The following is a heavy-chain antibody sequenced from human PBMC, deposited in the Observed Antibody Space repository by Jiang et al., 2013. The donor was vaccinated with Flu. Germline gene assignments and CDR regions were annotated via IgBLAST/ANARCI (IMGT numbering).Heavy chain of an antibody. J-gene: IGHJ4*02. CDR1: GFIFSSYA. CDR3: ARDYYYGSGTYYIVDY. V-gene: IGHV3-30-3*01. D-gene: IGHD3-10*01. CDR2: ILKDGSNK. Sequence: VVQPGRSLRLSCAASGFIFSSYAMHWVRQAPGKGLEWVAVILKDGSNKYYADSVKGRFTISRDNSKNTVYLQMSSLRAEDTAVYYCARDYYYGSGTYYIVDYWGQGTLVTFSS.